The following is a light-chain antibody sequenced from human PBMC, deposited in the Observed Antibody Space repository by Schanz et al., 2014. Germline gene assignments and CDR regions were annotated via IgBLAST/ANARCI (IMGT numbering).Light chain of an antibody. CDR1: SSNIGADYD. Sequence: QSVLTQPPSVSGAPGQGVTISCTGSSSNIGADYDVHWYQQLPGAAPKLLIYDNNNRPSGVPDRFSASKSGTSVSLAIIGLQAEDEAVYYCQSYDSSLSGPWVFGGGTKLTVL. CDR3: QSYDSSLSGPWV. J-gene: IGLJ3*02. V-gene: IGLV1-40*01. CDR2: DNN.